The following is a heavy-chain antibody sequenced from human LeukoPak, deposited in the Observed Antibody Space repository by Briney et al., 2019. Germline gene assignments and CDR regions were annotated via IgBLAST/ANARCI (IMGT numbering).Heavy chain of an antibody. CDR1: GGSFSGYY. V-gene: IGHV4-34*01. D-gene: IGHD3/OR15-3a*01. Sequence: SETLSLTCAVYGGSFSGYYWSWIRQPPGKGLEWIGEINHSGSTNYNPSLKSRVTISMDTSKNQFSLKLSSVTAADTAVYYCARDFRSETPWGYYYMDVWGKGTAVTVSS. CDR2: INHSGST. CDR3: ARDFRSETPWGYYYMDV. J-gene: IGHJ6*03.